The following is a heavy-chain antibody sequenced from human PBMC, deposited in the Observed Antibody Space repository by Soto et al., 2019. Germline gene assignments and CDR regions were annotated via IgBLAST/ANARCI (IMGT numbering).Heavy chain of an antibody. CDR2: IYPGDSDT. CDR3: ASKRVTTRCSGYYTANDAFYF. V-gene: IGHV5-51*01. Sequence: GESLKISCKGSGYSFTSYWIGWVRQMPGKGLEWMGIIYPGDSDTRYSPSFQGQVTISADKSISTAYLQWSSLKASDTAMYYCASKRVTTRCSGYYTANDAFYFSGQRSTVT. D-gene: IGHD3-22*01. J-gene: IGHJ3*01. CDR1: GYSFTSYW.